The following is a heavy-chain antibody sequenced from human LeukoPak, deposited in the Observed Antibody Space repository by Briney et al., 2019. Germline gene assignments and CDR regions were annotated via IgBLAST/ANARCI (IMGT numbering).Heavy chain of an antibody. Sequence: SETLSLTCTVSGGSISSSPDYWGWIRQPPGKGLEWIGNIFYSGNTYYNPSLRSRAIISLDTSNNQFSLHLTSVTAADTAVYYCARDRYYYGSGSYTFDYWGQGSLVTVSS. V-gene: IGHV4-39*07. J-gene: IGHJ4*02. CDR3: ARDRYYYGSGSYTFDY. D-gene: IGHD3-10*01. CDR1: GGSISSSPDY. CDR2: IFYSGNT.